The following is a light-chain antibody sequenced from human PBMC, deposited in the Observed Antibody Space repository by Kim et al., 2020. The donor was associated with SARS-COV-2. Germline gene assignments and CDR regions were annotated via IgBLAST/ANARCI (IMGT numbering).Light chain of an antibody. CDR3: QAWDSGTVV. CDR2: QDT. V-gene: IGLV3-1*01. Sequence: SYELTQPPSVSMSPGQTASITCSGDKLGDKYVCWYQQKPGLSPVLVIYQDTKRPSGIPERFSGSSSGNTATLTISGTQAMDEADYYCQAWDSGTVVFGGGTKLTVL. J-gene: IGLJ2*01. CDR1: KLGDKY.